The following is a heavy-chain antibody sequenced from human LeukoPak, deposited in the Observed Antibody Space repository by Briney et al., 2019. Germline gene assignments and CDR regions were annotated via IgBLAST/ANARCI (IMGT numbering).Heavy chain of an antibody. CDR1: GDTFTTSI. J-gene: IGHJ4*02. CDR3: ARGAVDDWSYGKLIDY. CDR2: ILPMINTP. D-gene: IGHD1-26*01. V-gene: IGHV1-69*06. Sequence: GASVKVSCKASGDTFTTSIISWVRQAPGQGLEWMGGILPMINTPNYAQKFQGRVTITADKVTATAYMELSSLRFEDTAVYYCARGAVDDWSYGKLIDYWGQGTLVTVSS.